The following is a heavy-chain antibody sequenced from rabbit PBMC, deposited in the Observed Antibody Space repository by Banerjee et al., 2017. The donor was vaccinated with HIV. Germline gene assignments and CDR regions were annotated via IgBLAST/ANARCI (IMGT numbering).Heavy chain of an antibody. J-gene: IGHJ4*01. D-gene: IGHD6-1*01. CDR1: GFILSSYG. V-gene: IGHV1S47*01. CDR2: IDPVFGST. Sequence: QEQLVESGGGLVQPGGSLKLSCKASGFILSSYGVSWVRQAPGKGLEWIGYIDPVFGSTYYANWVNGRFTISSHNAQNTLYLQLNSLTAADTATYFCVREIKTYADYAGYGYYFNLWGQGTLVTVS. CDR3: VREIKTYADYAGYGYYFNL.